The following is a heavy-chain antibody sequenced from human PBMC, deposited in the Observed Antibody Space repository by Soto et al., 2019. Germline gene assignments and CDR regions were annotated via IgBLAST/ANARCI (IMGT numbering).Heavy chain of an antibody. V-gene: IGHV3-11*01. J-gene: IGHJ6*02. Sequence: PGGSLRLSCAASGFTFSDYYMSWIRQAPGKGLEWVSYISSSGSTIYYADSVKGRFTISRDNAKNSLYLQMNSLRAEDTAVYYCARSPALRYFAACDAWGQGTTVTVSS. CDR2: ISSSGSTI. CDR1: GFTFSDYY. CDR3: ARSPALRYFAACDA. D-gene: IGHD3-9*01.